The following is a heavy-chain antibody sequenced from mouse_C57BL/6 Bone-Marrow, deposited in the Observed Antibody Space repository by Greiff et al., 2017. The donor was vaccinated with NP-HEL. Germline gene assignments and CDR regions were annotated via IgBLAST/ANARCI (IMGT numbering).Heavy chain of an antibody. Sequence: EVQGVESGGGLVQPKGSLKLSCAASGFSFNTYAMNWVRQAPGKGLEWVARIRSKSNNYSTYYADSVKDRFTISRDDSESMLYLQMNNLKTEDTAMYYCVSPYYSNLAWFAYWGQGTLVTVSA. CDR1: GFSFNTYA. D-gene: IGHD2-5*01. CDR3: VSPYYSNLAWFAY. J-gene: IGHJ3*01. V-gene: IGHV10-1*01. CDR2: IRSKSNNYST.